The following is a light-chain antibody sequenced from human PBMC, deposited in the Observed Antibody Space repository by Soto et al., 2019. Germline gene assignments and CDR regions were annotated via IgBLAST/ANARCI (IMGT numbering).Light chain of an antibody. CDR3: QSYDSSLGGKV. V-gene: IGLV1-40*01. Sequence: QSVLTQPPSVSGAPGQRVTISCTGSSSNIGAGYDVHWYQQLPGTAPKLLIYSDTHRPSGVPDRFSGSKSGTSASLAITGLQAEDEADYYCQSYDSSLGGKVFGGGPSSPS. CDR1: SSNIGAGYD. J-gene: IGLJ2*01. CDR2: SDT.